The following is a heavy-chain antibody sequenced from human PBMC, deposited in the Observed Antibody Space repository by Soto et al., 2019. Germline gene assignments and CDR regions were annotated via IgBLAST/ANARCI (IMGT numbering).Heavy chain of an antibody. V-gene: IGHV1-8*01. CDR1: AYTFTRYD. CDR2: INPNSGNT. D-gene: IGHD3-22*01. J-gene: IGHJ4*02. CDR3: ARGLDYYDSSGYDY. Sequence: EASVKVSCKASAYTFTRYDINWVRQATGQGLEWMGWINPNSGNTGYARKFRGRVTMTTDTSASTAYMELSSLTSDDTAVYYCARGLDYYDSSGYDYWGQGTLVTVSS.